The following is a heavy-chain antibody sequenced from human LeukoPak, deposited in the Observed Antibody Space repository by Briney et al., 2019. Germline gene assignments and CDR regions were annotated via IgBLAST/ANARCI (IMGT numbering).Heavy chain of an antibody. J-gene: IGHJ4*02. CDR3: ATTGRWGYCSSTSCPLFDY. CDR1: GGSISSSSYY. V-gene: IGHV4-39*01. Sequence: PSETLSLTCTVSGGSISSSSYYWGWIRQPPGKGLEWIGSIYYSGSTYHNPSLKSRVTISVDTSKNQFSLKLSSVTAADTAVYYCATTGRWGYCSSTSCPLFDYWGQGTLVTVSS. CDR2: IYYSGST. D-gene: IGHD2-2*01.